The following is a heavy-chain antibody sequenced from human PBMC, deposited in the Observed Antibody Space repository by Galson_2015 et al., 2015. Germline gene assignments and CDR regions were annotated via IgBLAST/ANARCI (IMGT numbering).Heavy chain of an antibody. CDR1: GGTFNRYS. CDR2: ITPLFGTA. CDR3: AREMGERNEQYFVY. V-gene: IGHV1-69*06. Sequence: QSGAEVKKPGESLKISCKASGGTFNRYSINWVRQAPGQGLEWMGGITPLFGTANYAQKFQGRVTITADKSTSTAYMEMSSLRSEDTAVYFCAREMGERNEQYFVYWGQGTQVTVSS. J-gene: IGHJ4*02. D-gene: IGHD1-1*01.